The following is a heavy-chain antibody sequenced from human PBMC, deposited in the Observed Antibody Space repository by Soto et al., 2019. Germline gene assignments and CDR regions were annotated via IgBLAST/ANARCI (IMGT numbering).Heavy chain of an antibody. J-gene: IGHJ4*02. V-gene: IGHV1-69*13. Sequence: SVKVSCKASGGTFSSYAISWVRQAPGQGLEWMGGIIPIFGTANYAQKFQGRVTITADESTSTAYMELSSLRSEDTAVYFCARRYCSGGSCPTIDNWGQGTPVTVSS. CDR1: GGTFSSYA. D-gene: IGHD2-15*01. CDR3: ARRYCSGGSCPTIDN. CDR2: IIPIFGTA.